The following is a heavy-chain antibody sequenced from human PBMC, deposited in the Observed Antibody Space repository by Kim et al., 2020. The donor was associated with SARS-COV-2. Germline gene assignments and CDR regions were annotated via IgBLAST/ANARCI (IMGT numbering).Heavy chain of an antibody. Sequence: SLKSRFTISVDTSKNQFSLKRSSVTAADAAVYYCARSDSGGWFTHYGMDVWGQGTTVTVSS. CDR3: ARSDSGGWFTHYGMDV. J-gene: IGHJ6*02. V-gene: IGHV4-30-2*04. D-gene: IGHD6-19*01.